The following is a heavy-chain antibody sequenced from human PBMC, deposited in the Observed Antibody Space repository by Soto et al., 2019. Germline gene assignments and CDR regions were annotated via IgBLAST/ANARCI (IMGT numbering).Heavy chain of an antibody. Sequence: ASVKVSCKASGYTFTGYYMHWVRQAPGQGLEWMGWINPNSGGTNYAQKFQGWVTMTRDTSISTAYMELSRLRSDDTAVYYCARGRLTDYSTLIHYYYMDVWGKGTTVTVSS. CDR3: ARGRLTDYSTLIHYYYMDV. D-gene: IGHD4-4*01. CDR1: GYTFTGYY. J-gene: IGHJ6*03. CDR2: INPNSGGT. V-gene: IGHV1-2*04.